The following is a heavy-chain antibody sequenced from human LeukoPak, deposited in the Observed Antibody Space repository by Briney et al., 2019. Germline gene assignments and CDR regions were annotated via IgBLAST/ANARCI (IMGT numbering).Heavy chain of an antibody. Sequence: AXXXXXXGSXXXXPAGKGLEGIGRIYTSGSTSYNPSLKSPLTLSADTSKNQFSLKLRSVTAADTAVYYCARDRVDSSGYYYYYGMDVWGQGTTVTVSS. CDR2: IYTSGST. CDR3: ARDRVDSSGYYYYYGMDV. J-gene: IGHJ6*02. CDR1: AXXXXXX. D-gene: IGHD3-22*01. V-gene: IGHV4-4*07.